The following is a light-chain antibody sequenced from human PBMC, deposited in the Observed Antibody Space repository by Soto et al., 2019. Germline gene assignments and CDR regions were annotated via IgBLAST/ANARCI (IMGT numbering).Light chain of an antibody. CDR1: QAISRH. V-gene: IGKV1-39*01. J-gene: IGKJ5*01. CDR2: AAS. Sequence: DIQMTQSPPSLSASVGDRVTITCRTSQAISRHLNWYQQKPGKAPNLLIYAASSLHDGVPSRFSGSGSGTDFTLTISSLQPEDFATYYCQQSHSTPITFGQGTRLEIK. CDR3: QQSHSTPIT.